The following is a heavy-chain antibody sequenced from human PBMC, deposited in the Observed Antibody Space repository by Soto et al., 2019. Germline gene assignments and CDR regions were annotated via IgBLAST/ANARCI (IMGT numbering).Heavy chain of an antibody. V-gene: IGHV1-69*13. CDR3: ARVNGDIVVVPDANYYYYGMDV. J-gene: IGHJ6*02. CDR2: IIPIFGTA. CDR1: GGTFSSYA. Sequence: SVKVSCKASGGTFSSYAISWVRQAPGQGLEWMGGIIPIFGTANYAQKFQGRVTITADESTSTAYMELSSLRSEDTAVYYCARVNGDIVVVPDANYYYYGMDVWGQGTTVTVSS. D-gene: IGHD2-2*01.